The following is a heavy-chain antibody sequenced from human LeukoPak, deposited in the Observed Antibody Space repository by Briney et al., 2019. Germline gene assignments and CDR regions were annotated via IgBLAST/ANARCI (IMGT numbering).Heavy chain of an antibody. Sequence: SETLSLTCTVSGGSISSYYWSWIRQPPGKGLEWIGYIYYSGSTNYNPSLKSRVTISVDTSKNQFSLKLSSVTAADTAVYYCARDGSSRYYYMDVWGKGTTVTVSS. D-gene: IGHD6-13*01. V-gene: IGHV4-59*01. CDR3: ARDGSSRYYYMDV. CDR1: GGSISSYY. J-gene: IGHJ6*03. CDR2: IYYSGST.